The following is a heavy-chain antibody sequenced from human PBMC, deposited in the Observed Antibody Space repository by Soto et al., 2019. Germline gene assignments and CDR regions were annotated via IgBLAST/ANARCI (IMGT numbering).Heavy chain of an antibody. CDR3: AGSHYYDSSGYYRDAFDI. Sequence: QVQLQESGPGLVKPSETLSLTCTVSGGSISSYYWSWIRQPPGKGLEWIGYIYYSGSTNYNPSLKSRVTISVDTSKNQFSLKLSSVTAADTAVYYCAGSHYYDSSGYYRDAFDIWGQGTMVTVSS. CDR1: GGSISSYY. V-gene: IGHV4-59*01. CDR2: IYYSGST. J-gene: IGHJ3*02. D-gene: IGHD3-22*01.